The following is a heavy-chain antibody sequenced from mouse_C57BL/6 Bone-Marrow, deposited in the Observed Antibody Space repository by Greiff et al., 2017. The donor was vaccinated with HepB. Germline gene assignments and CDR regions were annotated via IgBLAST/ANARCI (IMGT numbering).Heavy chain of an antibody. CDR2: SRNKANDYTT. CDR1: GFTFSDFY. D-gene: IGHD4-1*01. Sequence: EVKLVESGGGLVQSGRSLRLSCATSGFTFSDFYMEWVRQAPGKGLEWIAASRNKANDYTTEYSASVKGRFIVSRDTSQSILYLQMNALRAEDTAIYYCARDGTGTVPFAYWGQGTLVTVSA. V-gene: IGHV7-1*01. CDR3: ARDGTGTVPFAY. J-gene: IGHJ3*01.